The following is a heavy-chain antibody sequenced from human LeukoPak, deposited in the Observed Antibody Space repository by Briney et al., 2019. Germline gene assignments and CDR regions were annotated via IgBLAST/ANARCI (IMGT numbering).Heavy chain of an antibody. V-gene: IGHV1-2*02. CDR1: GYTFTGYY. J-gene: IGHJ6*02. D-gene: IGHD2-15*01. Sequence: ASVKVSCKASGYTFTGYYMHWVRQAPGQGLEWMGWINPNSGGTNYAQKFQGRVTMTRDTSISTAYMELSRLRSDDTAVYYCARGRDIVVVVAATPLPDYGMDVWGQGTTVTVSS. CDR2: INPNSGGT. CDR3: ARGRDIVVVVAATPLPDYGMDV.